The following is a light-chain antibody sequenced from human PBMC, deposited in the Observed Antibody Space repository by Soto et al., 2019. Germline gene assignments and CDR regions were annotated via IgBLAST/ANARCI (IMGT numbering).Light chain of an antibody. V-gene: IGLV2-8*01. J-gene: IGLJ1*01. CDR1: SSDVGGYNY. CDR2: EVT. CDR3: RSYAGGYNEV. Sequence: QSALTQPPSASGSPGQSVTISCTGTSSDVGGYNYVSWYQQHPGKAPKLMIYEVTKRPSGVPDRFSGSKSGNTASLTVSGVQAEDEAVYYCRSYAGGYNEVLGTGTKLTVL.